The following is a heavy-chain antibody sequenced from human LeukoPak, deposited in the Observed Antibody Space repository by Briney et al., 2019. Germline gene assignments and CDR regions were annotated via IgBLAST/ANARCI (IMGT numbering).Heavy chain of an antibody. D-gene: IGHD3-9*01. CDR2: ISHSSSYI. Sequence: GGSLRLSCAASGFTFSDYSMNWVRQAPGRGLEWVSSISHSSSYIYYADSVKGRFIISRDNAKNSLYLQMNSLRAEDTAVYYCARDYRYYDILTGPVHYYYGMDVWAKGPRSPSP. CDR1: GFTFSDYS. J-gene: IGHJ6*02. V-gene: IGHV3-21*06. CDR3: ARDYRYYDILTGPVHYYYGMDV.